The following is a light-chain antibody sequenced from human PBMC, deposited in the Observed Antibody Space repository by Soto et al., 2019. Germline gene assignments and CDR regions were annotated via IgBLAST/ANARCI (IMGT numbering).Light chain of an antibody. CDR3: QQRVNWPLT. V-gene: IGKV3-11*01. J-gene: IGKJ4*01. Sequence: EIVLTQSPAILSLSPGERATLSCRASQSVSSHLAWYQQKPGQAPRLLMYDTSNRATGIPARFSGSGSGTDFTLTISSLEPEDCAVYYCQQRVNWPLTFGGGTKVEIK. CDR1: QSVSSH. CDR2: DTS.